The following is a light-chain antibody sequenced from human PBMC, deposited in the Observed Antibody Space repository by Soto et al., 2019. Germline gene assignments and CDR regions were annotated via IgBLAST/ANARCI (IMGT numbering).Light chain of an antibody. CDR3: QQRSNWPRPIT. J-gene: IGKJ5*01. V-gene: IGKV3D-20*02. CDR2: GAS. Sequence: EIVLTHSPGTLSLSPCERATLSFSASQSVSSSYLAWYQQKPGQAPRLLIYGASSRATGIPDRFSGSGSGTDFTLTISSLGPEDFAVYYCQQRSNWPRPITFGQGTRLEIK. CDR1: QSVSSSY.